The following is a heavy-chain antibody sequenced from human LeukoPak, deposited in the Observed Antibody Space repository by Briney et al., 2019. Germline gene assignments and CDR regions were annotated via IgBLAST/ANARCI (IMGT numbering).Heavy chain of an antibody. V-gene: IGHV3-7*01. D-gene: IGHD3-22*01. CDR3: ARGGPWGYYDSSGYSRPPGLFY. CDR1: GFTFSSYW. Sequence: GGSLRLSCAAFGFTFSSYWMSWVRQAPGKGLGWGAKKKQEGGEKYYVDSVKGRFTISRDNAKNSLYLQMNSLRAEDTAVYYCARGGPWGYYDSSGYSRPPGLFYWGQGTLVTVSS. J-gene: IGHJ4*02. CDR2: KKQEGGEK.